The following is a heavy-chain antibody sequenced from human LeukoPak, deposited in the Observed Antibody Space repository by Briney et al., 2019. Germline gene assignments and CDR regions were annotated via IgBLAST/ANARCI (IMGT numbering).Heavy chain of an antibody. CDR1: GYSFTSYW. J-gene: IGHJ3*02. Sequence: GESLKISCKGSGYSFTSYWIGWVRQMPGKGLEWMGITYPGDSDTRYSPSFQGQVTISADKSISTAYLQWSSLKASDTAMYYCASTRSVQYYDYVWGSYRDAFDIWGQGTMVTVSS. CDR2: TYPGDSDT. D-gene: IGHD3-16*02. CDR3: ASTRSVQYYDYVWGSYRDAFDI. V-gene: IGHV5-51*01.